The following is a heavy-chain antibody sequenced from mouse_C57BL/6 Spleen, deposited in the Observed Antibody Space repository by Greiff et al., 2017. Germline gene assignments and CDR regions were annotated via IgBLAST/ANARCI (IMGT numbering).Heavy chain of an antibody. CDR1: GYAFSSYW. CDR2: IYPGDGDT. CDR3: ARFRIYYGNYDYAMDY. J-gene: IGHJ4*01. D-gene: IGHD2-1*01. V-gene: IGHV1-80*01. Sequence: VQLVESGAELVKPGASVKISCKASGYAFSSYWMNWVKQRPGKGLEWIGQIYPGDGDTNYNGKFKGKATLTADKSSSTAYMQLSSLTSEDSAVYFCARFRIYYGNYDYAMDYWGQGTSVTVSS.